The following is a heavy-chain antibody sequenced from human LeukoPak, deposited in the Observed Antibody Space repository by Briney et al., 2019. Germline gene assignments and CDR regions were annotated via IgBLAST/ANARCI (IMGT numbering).Heavy chain of an antibody. CDR3: AKDRAQQLVLDF. Sequence: PGGSLRLSCAASGFTFSSYAMSWVRQAPGKGLEWVSAIIGSGSSTYYADSVKGRFTISRDNSKNTLFLQMNSLRDEDTAVYYRAKDRAQQLVLDFWGQGTLVTVSS. CDR2: IIGSGSST. J-gene: IGHJ4*02. D-gene: IGHD6-13*01. V-gene: IGHV3-23*01. CDR1: GFTFSSYA.